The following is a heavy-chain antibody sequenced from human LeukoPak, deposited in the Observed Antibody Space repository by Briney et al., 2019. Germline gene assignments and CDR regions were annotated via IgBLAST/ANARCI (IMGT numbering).Heavy chain of an antibody. CDR2: IYHSGST. V-gene: IGHV4-4*02. D-gene: IGHD3-10*01. J-gene: IGHJ4*02. Sequence: SGTLSLTCGVSGGSISSNNWWSWVRQPPGRGLEWIGEIYHSGSTSYNPSLKSRVTMPVDNSKNQFSLKLSSVTAADTAVYYCARGEEHGSGTVHFDYWGQGTLVTVSS. CDR3: ARGEEHGSGTVHFDY. CDR1: GGSISSNNW.